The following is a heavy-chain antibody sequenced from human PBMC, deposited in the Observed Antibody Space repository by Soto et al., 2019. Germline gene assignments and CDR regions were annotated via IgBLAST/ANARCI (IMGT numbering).Heavy chain of an antibody. Sequence: ASVKVSCKASGYTFTNYGISWVRQAPGQGLEWMGWISPYNDYTIYAQKLQGRVTMTTDTSTRTVYLDLRSLKSDDTAVYYCARGGYYDNTWGKLSHYGLDVWGQGTSVTVS. CDR2: ISPYNDYT. J-gene: IGHJ6*02. CDR3: ARGGYYDNTWGKLSHYGLDV. CDR1: GYTFTNYG. V-gene: IGHV1-18*01. D-gene: IGHD3-16*01.